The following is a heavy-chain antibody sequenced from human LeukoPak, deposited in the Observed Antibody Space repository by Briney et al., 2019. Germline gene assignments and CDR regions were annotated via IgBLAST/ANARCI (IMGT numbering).Heavy chain of an antibody. Sequence: RTGGSLRLSCAASGFTFSSYSMNWVRQAPGKGLEWVSSISSSSSYIYYADSVKGRFTISRDNAKNSLYLQMNSLRAEDTAVYYCASESGNDFGSGYRYSFDYWGQGTLVTVSS. CDR2: ISSSSSYI. CDR3: ASESGNDFGSGYRYSFDY. D-gene: IGHD3-3*01. CDR1: GFTFSSYS. J-gene: IGHJ4*02. V-gene: IGHV3-21*01.